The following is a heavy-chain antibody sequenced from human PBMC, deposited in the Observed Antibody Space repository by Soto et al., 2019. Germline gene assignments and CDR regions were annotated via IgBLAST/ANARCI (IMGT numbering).Heavy chain of an antibody. CDR3: AREGHCSGGSCSDY. CDR1: GGTFSSYT. D-gene: IGHD2-15*01. CDR2: IIPILGIA. V-gene: IGHV1-69*08. J-gene: IGHJ4*02. Sequence: QVQLVQSGAEVKKPGSSVKVSCKASGGTFSSYTISWVRQAPGQGLEWMGRIIPILGIANYAQKFQGRVTITADKSTSTAYMELSSLRSEDTAVYYCAREGHCSGGSCSDYWGKGTLVTVSS.